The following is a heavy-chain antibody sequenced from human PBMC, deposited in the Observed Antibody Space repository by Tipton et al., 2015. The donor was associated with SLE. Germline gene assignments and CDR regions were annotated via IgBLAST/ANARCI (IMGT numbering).Heavy chain of an antibody. CDR1: GVSISYYY. V-gene: IGHV4-59*08. Sequence: TLSLTCTVSGVSISYYYWSWIRQPPGKGLEWIGYISYSGTTLYNPSLKSRVTMSLDTSKNQVSLKLISVTAADTAIYYCARHLVTNYGNDYWGQGTLVTVSS. J-gene: IGHJ4*02. CDR3: ARHLVTNYGNDY. CDR2: ISYSGTT. D-gene: IGHD4-23*01.